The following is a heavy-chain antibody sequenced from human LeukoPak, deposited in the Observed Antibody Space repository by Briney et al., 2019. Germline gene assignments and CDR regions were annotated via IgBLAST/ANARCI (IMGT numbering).Heavy chain of an antibody. V-gene: IGHV4-34*01. CDR1: GGSFSGYY. D-gene: IGHD1-7*01. CDR2: INHSGST. CDR3: ARVGITGTTGSYYYYGMDV. J-gene: IGHJ6*02. Sequence: SETLSLTCAVYGGSFSGYYWSWIRQPPGKGLEWIGEINHSGSTNYNPSLKSRVTISVDTSKNQFSLKLCSVTAAATAVYYCARVGITGTTGSYYYYGMDVWGQGTTVTVSS.